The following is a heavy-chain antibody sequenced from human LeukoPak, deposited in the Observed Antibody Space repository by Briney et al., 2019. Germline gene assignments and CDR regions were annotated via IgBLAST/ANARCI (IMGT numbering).Heavy chain of an antibody. J-gene: IGHJ4*02. V-gene: IGHV3-23*01. D-gene: IGHD3-16*02. CDR3: AKSRLGELSLCDY. Sequence: GGSLRLSCAASGFTFSSYAMSWVRQAPGKGLEWVSAISGSGGSTYYADSVKGRFTVSGDNSKNTLYLQMNSLRAEDTAVYYCAKSRLGELSLCDYWGQGTLVTVSS. CDR2: ISGSGGST. CDR1: GFTFSSYA.